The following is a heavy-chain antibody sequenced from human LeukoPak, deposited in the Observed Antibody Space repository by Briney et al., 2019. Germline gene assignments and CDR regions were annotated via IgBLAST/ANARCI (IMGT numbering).Heavy chain of an antibody. J-gene: IGHJ6*02. CDR2: KWYDGSNK. CDR1: GFTFSSYA. Sequence: PGGSLRLSCAASGFTFSSYAMSWVRQAPGKGLEWVAVKWYDGSNKYYAGSVKGRFTISRDNSKNTLYLQMNSLRAEDTAVYYCARDAYYDSSGYHPDYYGMDVWGQGTTVTVSS. CDR3: ARDAYYDSSGYHPDYYGMDV. V-gene: IGHV3-33*08. D-gene: IGHD3-22*01.